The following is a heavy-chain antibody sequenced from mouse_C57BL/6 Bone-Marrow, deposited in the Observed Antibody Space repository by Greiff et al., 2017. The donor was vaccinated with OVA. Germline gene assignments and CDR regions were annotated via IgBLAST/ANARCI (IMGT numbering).Heavy chain of an antibody. CDR2: ISSGSSTI. J-gene: IGHJ4*01. D-gene: IGHD1-1*01. CDR1: GFTFSDYG. Sequence: EVQLQESGGGLVKPGGSLKLSCAASGFTFSDYGMHWVRQAPEKGLEWVAYISSGSSTIYYADTVKGRFTISSDNAKNNLFLQMTSLRSEDTAMYYCARPGITTEVEYYAMDYWGQGTSVTVSS. V-gene: IGHV5-17*01. CDR3: ARPGITTEVEYYAMDY.